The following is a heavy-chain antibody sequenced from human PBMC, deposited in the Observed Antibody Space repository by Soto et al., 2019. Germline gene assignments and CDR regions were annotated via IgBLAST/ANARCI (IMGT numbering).Heavy chain of an antibody. Sequence: ASVKVSCKASGYTFTSYGISWVRQAPGQGLEWMGWISAYNGNTNYAQKLQGRVTMTTDTSTSTAYMELRSLRSDDTAVYYCERVEGSGWYNAFDIWGQGTMVTVSS. J-gene: IGHJ3*02. D-gene: IGHD6-19*01. CDR1: GYTFTSYG. CDR3: ERVEGSGWYNAFDI. V-gene: IGHV1-18*01. CDR2: ISAYNGNT.